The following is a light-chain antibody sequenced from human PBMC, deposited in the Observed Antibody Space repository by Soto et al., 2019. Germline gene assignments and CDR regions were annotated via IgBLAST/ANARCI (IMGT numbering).Light chain of an antibody. V-gene: IGKV3-15*01. Sequence: EIVMTQSPATLSVSPGERATLSCRASQSVSSNLAWYQQKPDQAPRLLIYGASTRATGIPARFSGSGSGTEFTLTICSLQSEDFAVYYCQQYNNWPPWTFGQGTKVEIK. CDR1: QSVSSN. J-gene: IGKJ1*01. CDR3: QQYNNWPPWT. CDR2: GAS.